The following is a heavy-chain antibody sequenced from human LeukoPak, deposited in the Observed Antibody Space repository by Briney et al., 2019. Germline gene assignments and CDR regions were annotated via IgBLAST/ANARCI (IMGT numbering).Heavy chain of an antibody. CDR1: GFTFSSYG. V-gene: IGHV3-33*06. CDR3: ANVVWVEMATIGPLDY. D-gene: IGHD5-24*01. CDR2: IWYDGSNK. Sequence: QPGRSLRLSCAASGFTFSSYGMHWVRQAPGKGLEWVAVIWYDGSNKYYADSVKGRFTISRDNSKNTLYLQMNSLRAEDTAVYYCANVVWVEMATIGPLDYWGQGTLVTVSS. J-gene: IGHJ4*02.